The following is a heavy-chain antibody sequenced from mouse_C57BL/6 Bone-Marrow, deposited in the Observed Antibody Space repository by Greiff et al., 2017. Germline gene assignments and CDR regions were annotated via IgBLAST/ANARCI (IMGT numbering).Heavy chain of an antibody. J-gene: IGHJ4*01. V-gene: IGHV5-6*01. CDR2: ISSGGSYT. CDR1: GFTFSSYG. Sequence: EVKLVASGGDLVKPGGSLKLSCAASGFTFSSYGMSWVRQTPDKRLEWVATISSGGSYTYYPDSVKGRFTLSRDNAKNTLYLQMSSLKSEDTAMYYCARPYYAMDYWGQGTSVTVSS. CDR3: ARPYYAMDY.